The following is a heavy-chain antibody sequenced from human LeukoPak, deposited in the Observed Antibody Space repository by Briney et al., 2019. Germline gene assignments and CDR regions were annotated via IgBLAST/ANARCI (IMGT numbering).Heavy chain of an antibody. CDR3: AKGSTGYFADL. CDR2: ISNDGGGI. D-gene: IGHD3-22*01. V-gene: IGHV3-23*01. J-gene: IGHJ5*02. Sequence: GGSLRLSCAASGFTFNNYGLIWVRQAPGKGLEWVAAISNDGGGIMYAAFVEGRFTISRDNSKNTLFLQMNSLRAEDTALNYCAKGSTGYFADLWGQGTLVTVSS. CDR1: GFTFNNYG.